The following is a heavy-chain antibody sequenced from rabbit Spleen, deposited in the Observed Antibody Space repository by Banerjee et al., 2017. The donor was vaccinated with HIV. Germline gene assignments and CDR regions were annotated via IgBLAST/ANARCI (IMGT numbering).Heavy chain of an antibody. CDR2: IDAGSSDFT. CDR3: ARDGAGGSYFAL. CDR1: GFSFSSRYD. D-gene: IGHD8-1*01. J-gene: IGHJ4*01. Sequence: QEQLVESGGGLVKPGASLTLTCTASGFSFSSRYDMCWVRQAPGKGLEWIACIDAGSSDFTYFATWAKGRFTISKTSSTTVTLQMTSLTAADTATYFCARDGAGGSYFALWGPGTLVTVS. V-gene: IGHV1S45*01.